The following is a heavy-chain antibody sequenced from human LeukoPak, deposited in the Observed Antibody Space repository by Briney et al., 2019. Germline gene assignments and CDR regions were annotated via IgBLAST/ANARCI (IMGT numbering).Heavy chain of an antibody. D-gene: IGHD1-26*01. CDR2: FYSGGRP. CDR3: ARRRSGSPDDAFDI. CDR1: GFSVTSNY. J-gene: IGHJ3*02. V-gene: IGHV3-53*01. Sequence: PGGSLRLSCAASGFSVTSNYMTWVRQAPGEGLDWISIFYSGGRPHYADSMKGRFIISRDNSKNTLYLQMNSLRTEDTAVYYCARRRSGSPDDAFDIWGRGTLVTVSS.